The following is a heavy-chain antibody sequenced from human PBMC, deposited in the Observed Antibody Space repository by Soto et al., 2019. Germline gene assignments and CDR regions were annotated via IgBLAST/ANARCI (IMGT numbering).Heavy chain of an antibody. J-gene: IGHJ6*02. CDR1: GCTFSNNG. CDR3: ARDRSSDRSAYYSGAMDV. V-gene: IGHV3-33*01. D-gene: IGHD3-22*01. CDR2: IWYDGIKK. Sequence: GGSLRLSCAASGCTFSNNGMHWVRQAPGRGLEWVAIIWYDGIKKYYADSVKGRFTISRDNSKNTLFLQMNSLRGADSAVYYCARDRSSDRSAYYSGAMDVWGQGTTVTVSS.